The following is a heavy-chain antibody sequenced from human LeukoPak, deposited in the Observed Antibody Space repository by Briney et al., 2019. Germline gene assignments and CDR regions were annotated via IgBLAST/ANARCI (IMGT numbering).Heavy chain of an antibody. Sequence: SETLSLTCAVYGGSLSGYYWSWIRQPPGKGLEWIGEINHSGSTNYNPSLKSRVTISVDTSKNQFSLKLSSVTAADTAVYYCARDLSQYDSSGYYVNWGQGTLVTVSS. J-gene: IGHJ4*02. D-gene: IGHD3-22*01. CDR3: ARDLSQYDSSGYYVN. CDR1: GGSLSGYY. CDR2: INHSGST. V-gene: IGHV4-34*01.